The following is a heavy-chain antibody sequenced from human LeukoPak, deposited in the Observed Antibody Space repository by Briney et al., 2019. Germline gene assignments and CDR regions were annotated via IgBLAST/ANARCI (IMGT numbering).Heavy chain of an antibody. CDR3: ARVLYSTGWYGDHY. J-gene: IGHJ4*02. Sequence: PGGSLRLSCAASGFTFSSYAMSWVRQAPGKGLEWVSHISSSGSTIYYADSVKGRFTISRDSAKNSLYLQMNSLRAEDTAVYYCARVLYSTGWYGDHYWGQGTLVTVSS. V-gene: IGHV3-48*04. CDR2: ISSSGSTI. D-gene: IGHD6-19*01. CDR1: GFTFSSYA.